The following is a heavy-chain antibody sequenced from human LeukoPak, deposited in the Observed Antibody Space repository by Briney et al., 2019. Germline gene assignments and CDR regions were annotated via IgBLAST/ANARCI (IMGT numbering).Heavy chain of an antibody. J-gene: IGHJ6*03. CDR2: ITTRSAT. D-gene: IGHD1-26*01. Sequence: GGSLRLSCAASGFTFSSYSMNWFRQAPGKGLEWVSYITTRSATYYTDSVKGRFTISRDNAKDSVYLQMNSLRADDTAVYYCARVRGAGLQYYYMDVWGKGTTVTVSS. CDR1: GFTFSSYS. CDR3: ARVRGAGLQYYYMDV. V-gene: IGHV3-48*01.